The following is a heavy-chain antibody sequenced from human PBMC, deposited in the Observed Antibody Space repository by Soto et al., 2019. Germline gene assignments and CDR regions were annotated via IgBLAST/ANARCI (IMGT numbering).Heavy chain of an antibody. Sequence: EVQLLESGGGLVQPGGSLRLSCAASGFTFSSYAMSWVRQAPGKGLEWVSAISGSGGSTYYADSVKGRFTISRDNSKNTLYLQMNSLRAEDTAVYYCAKGRESLNYYYYSGMDVWGQGTTVTVSS. J-gene: IGHJ6*02. CDR1: GFTFSSYA. D-gene: IGHD3-10*01. CDR2: ISGSGGST. V-gene: IGHV3-23*01. CDR3: AKGRESLNYYYYSGMDV.